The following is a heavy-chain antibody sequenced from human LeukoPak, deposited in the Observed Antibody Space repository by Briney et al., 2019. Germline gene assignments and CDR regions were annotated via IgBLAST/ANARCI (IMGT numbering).Heavy chain of an antibody. CDR3: AKDPRRAGYSNGWYLEY. D-gene: IGHD6-19*01. V-gene: IGHV3-30*02. CDR2: IQYDGSNK. J-gene: IGHJ4*02. CDR1: GFTFNSYG. Sequence: GGSLRLXCAASGFTFNSYGMHWVRQAPGKGLEWVAFIQYDGSNKYYPDSVKGRFTVSRDNSQNALYLQMNSLRADDTAVYYCAKDPRRAGYSNGWYLEYWGQGTLVTVSS.